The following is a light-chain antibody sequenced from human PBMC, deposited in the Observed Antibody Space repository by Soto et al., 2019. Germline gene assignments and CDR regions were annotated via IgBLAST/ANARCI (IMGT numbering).Light chain of an antibody. Sequence: DIVMTQSPDSLAVSLGERATINCKSSQSVLYSSNNKNYLAWYQQKPGQPPKLLIYWASTRESWVPDRFSGSGSGTDFTLSISILQAEDVAVYYCQQYCSTPWTFGQGTKVEIK. V-gene: IGKV4-1*01. CDR3: QQYCSTPWT. CDR2: WAS. CDR1: QSVLYSSNNKNY. J-gene: IGKJ1*01.